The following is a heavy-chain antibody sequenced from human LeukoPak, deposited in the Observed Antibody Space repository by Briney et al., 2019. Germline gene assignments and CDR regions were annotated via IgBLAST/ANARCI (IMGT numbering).Heavy chain of an antibody. CDR2: INHSGST. J-gene: IGHJ4*02. CDR3: ARDYYGSGSRLDY. Sequence: SETLSLTCAVYGGSFSGYYWSWIRQPPGKGLEWIGEINHSGSTNYNPSLKSRVTISVDTSKNQFPLKLSSVTAADTAVYYCARDYYGSGSRLDYWGQGTLVTVSS. CDR1: GGSFSGYY. V-gene: IGHV4-34*01. D-gene: IGHD3-10*01.